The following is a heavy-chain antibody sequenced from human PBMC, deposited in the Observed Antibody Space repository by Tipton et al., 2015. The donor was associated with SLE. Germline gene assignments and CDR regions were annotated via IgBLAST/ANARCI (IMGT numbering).Heavy chain of an antibody. CDR1: GYTFTSYD. CDR3: ARGYCSSTSCSNDAFDI. Sequence: QSGPEVKKPGASVKVSCKASGYTFTSYDINWVRQATGQGLEWMGWMNPNNGNTGYAQKFQGRVTMTRNTSISTAYMELSSLRSEDTAVYYCARGYCSSTSCSNDAFDIWGQGTMVTVSS. J-gene: IGHJ3*02. V-gene: IGHV1-8*01. D-gene: IGHD2-2*01. CDR2: MNPNNGNT.